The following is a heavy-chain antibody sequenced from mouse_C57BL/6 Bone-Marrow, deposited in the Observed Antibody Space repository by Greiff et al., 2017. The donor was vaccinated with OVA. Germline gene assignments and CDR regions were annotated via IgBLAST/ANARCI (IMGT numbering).Heavy chain of an antibody. V-gene: IGHV1-20*01. J-gene: IGHJ3*01. CDR2: INPYNGDT. CDR3: ARGDYYGSSSY. CDR1: GYSFTGYF. D-gene: IGHD1-1*01. Sequence: VHVKQSGPELVKPGDSVKISCKASGYSFTGYFMNWVMQSHGKSLEWIGRINPYNGDTFYNQKFKGKATLTVDKSSSTAHMELRSLTSEDSAVYYCARGDYYGSSSYWGQGTLVTVSA.